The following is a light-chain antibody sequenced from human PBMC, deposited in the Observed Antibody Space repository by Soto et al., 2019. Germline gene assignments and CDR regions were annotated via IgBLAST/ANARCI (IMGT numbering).Light chain of an antibody. V-gene: IGKV3-20*01. J-gene: IGKJ1*01. Sequence: EIVLTQSPGTLSLSPGERATLSCGASQSVTSNYLAWYKQKPGQAPRLLIFGASIRVTGIPDRFIGSGFGTDFTLTITRLEPEDFAVYYCQHYVTSLTTFGQGTKVEV. CDR2: GAS. CDR1: QSVTSNY. CDR3: QHYVTSLTT.